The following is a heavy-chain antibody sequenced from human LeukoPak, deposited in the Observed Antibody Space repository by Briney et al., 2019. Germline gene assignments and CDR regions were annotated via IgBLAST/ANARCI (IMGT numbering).Heavy chain of an antibody. CDR2: INHSGSS. Sequence: PSETLSLTCAVYDGSFSDNYWSWIRQAPGKGLEWIGEINHSGSSNYNPSLKSRVTISVDTSKNQFSLKLSSVTAADTAVYYCARLGVGWELGRDWGQGTLVTVSS. CDR1: DGSFSDNY. D-gene: IGHD1-26*01. CDR3: ARLGVGWELGRD. V-gene: IGHV4-34*01. J-gene: IGHJ4*02.